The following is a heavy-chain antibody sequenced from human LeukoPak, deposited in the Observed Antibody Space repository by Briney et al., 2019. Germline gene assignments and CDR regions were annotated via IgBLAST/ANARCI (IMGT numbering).Heavy chain of an antibody. J-gene: IGHJ5*02. Sequence: SETLSLTCTVSGGSISSSSYYWGWLRQPPGKGLEWIGSIYYSGSTYYNPSLKSRVTISVDTSKNQFSLKLSSVTAADTAVYYCARHMRVATILNWFDPWGQGTLVTVSS. D-gene: IGHD5-12*01. V-gene: IGHV4-39*01. CDR3: ARHMRVATILNWFDP. CDR1: GGSISSSSYY. CDR2: IYYSGST.